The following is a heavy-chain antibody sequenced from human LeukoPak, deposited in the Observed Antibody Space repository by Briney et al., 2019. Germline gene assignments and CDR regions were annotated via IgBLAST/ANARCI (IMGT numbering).Heavy chain of an antibody. D-gene: IGHD3/OR15-3a*01. CDR1: GYSFTSYW. J-gene: IGHJ6*03. V-gene: IGHV5-51*01. Sequence: GESLKISCKGSGYSFTSYWIGWVRQMPGKGLEWMGIIYPGDSATRYSPSFQGQGTISADKSISTAYLQWSSLKASDTAMYYCARQFRGEFLDGYYYMDVWGKGTTVTVSS. CDR2: IYPGDSAT. CDR3: ARQFRGEFLDGYYYMDV.